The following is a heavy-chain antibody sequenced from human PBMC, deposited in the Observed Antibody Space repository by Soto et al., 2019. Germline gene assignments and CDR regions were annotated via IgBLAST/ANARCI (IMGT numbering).Heavy chain of an antibody. D-gene: IGHD3-22*01. CDR1: GFTFSNAW. Sequence: LRLSCAASGFTFSNAWMSWVRQAPGKGLEWVGRIKSKTDGGTTDYAAPVKGRFTISRDDSKNTLYLQMNSLKTEDTAVYYCTTVQYYYDSSGYYYSDYWGQGTLVTVSS. V-gene: IGHV3-15*01. CDR2: IKSKTDGGTT. CDR3: TTVQYYYDSSGYYYSDY. J-gene: IGHJ4*02.